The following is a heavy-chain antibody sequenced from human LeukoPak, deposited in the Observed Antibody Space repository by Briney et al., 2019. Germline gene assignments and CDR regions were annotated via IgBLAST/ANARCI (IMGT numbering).Heavy chain of an antibody. D-gene: IGHD5-12*01. J-gene: IGHJ4*02. CDR1: GGSISSGGYY. V-gene: IGHV4-31*03. Sequence: PSETLSLTCTVSGGSISSGGYYWSWIRQHPGKGLEWIGYIYYSRSTYYNPSLKSRVTISVDTSKNQFSLKLSSVTAADTAVYYCARGGIYSGDYWGQGTLVTVSS. CDR2: IYYSRST. CDR3: ARGGIYSGDY.